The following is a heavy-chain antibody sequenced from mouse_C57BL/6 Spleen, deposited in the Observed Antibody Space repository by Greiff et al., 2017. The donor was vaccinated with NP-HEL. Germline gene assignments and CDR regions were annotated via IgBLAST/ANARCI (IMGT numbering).Heavy chain of an antibody. Sequence: QVQLQQSGAELVRPGASVTLSCKASGYTFTDYEMHWVKQTPVHGLEWIGAIDPETGGTAYNQKFKGKAILTADKSSSTAYMELRSLTSEDSAVYYCTTYYYGSRAMDYWGQGTSVTVSS. CDR2: IDPETGGT. CDR1: GYTFTDYE. D-gene: IGHD1-1*01. V-gene: IGHV1-15*01. CDR3: TTYYYGSRAMDY. J-gene: IGHJ4*01.